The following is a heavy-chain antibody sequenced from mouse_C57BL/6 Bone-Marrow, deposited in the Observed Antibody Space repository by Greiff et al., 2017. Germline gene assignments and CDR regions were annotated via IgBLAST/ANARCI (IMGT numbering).Heavy chain of an antibody. Sequence: VKVVESGPGLVQPSQSLSITCTVSGFSLTSYGVHWVRQSPGKGLEWLGVIWRGGSTDYNAAFMSRLSITKDNSKSQVFFKMNSLQADDTAIYYCATAIFPRMDYWGQGTSVTVSS. CDR1: GFSLTSYG. V-gene: IGHV2-5*01. D-gene: IGHD2-10*02. CDR3: ATAIFPRMDY. J-gene: IGHJ4*01. CDR2: IWRGGST.